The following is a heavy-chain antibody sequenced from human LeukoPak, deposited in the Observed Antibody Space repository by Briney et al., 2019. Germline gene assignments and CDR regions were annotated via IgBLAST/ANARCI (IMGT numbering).Heavy chain of an antibody. CDR3: ARDGYYYDTSGFPSNGMDV. D-gene: IGHD3-22*01. J-gene: IGHJ6*02. CDR2: ISSSGSTI. V-gene: IGHV3-11*01. Sequence: GGSLRLSCAASGFTFSDYYMSWIRQAPGKGLEWVSYISSSGSTIYYADSVKGRFTVSRDNAKNSLFLQMNSLRAEDTAVYYCARDGYYYDTSGFPSNGMDVWGQGTTVTVSS. CDR1: GFTFSDYY.